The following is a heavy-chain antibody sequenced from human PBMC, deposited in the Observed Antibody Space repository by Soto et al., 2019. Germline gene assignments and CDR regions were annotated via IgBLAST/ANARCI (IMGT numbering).Heavy chain of an antibody. Sequence: LGESLKISCKGSGYSFTSYWISWVRQMPGKGLEWMGRIDPSDSYTNYSPSFQGHVTISADKSISTAYLQWSSLKASDTAMYYCARQGEGITMIVVPQGRFDPWGQGTLVTVSS. V-gene: IGHV5-10-1*01. CDR1: GYSFTSYW. J-gene: IGHJ5*02. CDR2: IDPSDSYT. D-gene: IGHD3-22*01. CDR3: ARQGEGITMIVVPQGRFDP.